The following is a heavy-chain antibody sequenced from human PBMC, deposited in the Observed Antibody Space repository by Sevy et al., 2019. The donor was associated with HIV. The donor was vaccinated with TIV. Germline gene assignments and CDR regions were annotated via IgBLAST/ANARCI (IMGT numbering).Heavy chain of an antibody. CDR3: ASLYDFWSGYYTGESHYGMDV. CDR2: MNPNSGNT. D-gene: IGHD3-3*01. J-gene: IGHJ6*02. V-gene: IGHV1-8*01. Sequence: ASVKVSCKASGYTFTSYDINWVRQATGEGLEWMGWMNPNSGNTGYAQKFHGRVTMTRNTSISTAYMELSSLRSEDTAVYYCASLYDFWSGYYTGESHYGMDVWGQGTTVTVSS. CDR1: GYTFTSYD.